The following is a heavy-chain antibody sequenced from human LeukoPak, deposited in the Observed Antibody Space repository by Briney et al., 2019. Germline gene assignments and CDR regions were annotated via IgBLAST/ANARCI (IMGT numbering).Heavy chain of an antibody. CDR3: ARDRPGAQGFDY. CDR2: IGTADDT. Sequence: GGSLRLSCAASGFTFSSHDMHWVRQATGKGLEWVSAIGTADDTYYAGSVKGRFTISRENAWNSVYLQLNNLRAGDTAVYYCARDRPGAQGFDYWGQGTLVTVSP. V-gene: IGHV3-13*01. D-gene: IGHD4/OR15-4a*01. CDR1: GFTFSSHD. J-gene: IGHJ4*02.